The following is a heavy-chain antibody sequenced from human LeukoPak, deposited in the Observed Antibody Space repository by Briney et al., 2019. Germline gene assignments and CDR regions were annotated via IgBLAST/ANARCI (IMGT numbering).Heavy chain of an antibody. J-gene: IGHJ4*02. CDR3: TLIQGWGSGSYYRDF. V-gene: IGHV3-15*01. CDR2: VKSKSAGETT. D-gene: IGHD3-10*01. CDR1: GFTFDDYA. Sequence: GGSLRLSCAASGFTFDDYAMHWVRQAPGKGLEWVARVKSKSAGETTDYAAPVKGRFTISRDDSKNTLYLQMNSLKTEDTAVYYCTLIQGWGSGSYYRDFWGQGTLVTVSS.